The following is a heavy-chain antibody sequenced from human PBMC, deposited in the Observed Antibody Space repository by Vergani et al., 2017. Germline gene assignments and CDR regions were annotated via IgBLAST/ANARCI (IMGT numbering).Heavy chain of an antibody. D-gene: IGHD6-19*01. V-gene: IGHV2-5*02. CDR2: IYWDDDK. J-gene: IGHJ6*02. CDR3: ARTPRAVAGRIYYYYYGMDV. Sequence: QITLKESGPTLVKPTQTLTLTCTISGFSLSTSGVGVGWIRQPPGKALEWLALIYWDDDKRYSTSLKSRLTISKDTSKSQVVLTMTNMDPVDTATYYCARTPRAVAGRIYYYYYGMDVWGQGTTVTVSS. CDR1: GFSLSTSGVG.